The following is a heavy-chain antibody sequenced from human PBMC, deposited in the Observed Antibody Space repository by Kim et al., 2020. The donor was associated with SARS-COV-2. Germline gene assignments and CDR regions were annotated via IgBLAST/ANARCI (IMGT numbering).Heavy chain of an antibody. D-gene: IGHD2-15*01. V-gene: IGHV1-69*13. CDR2: IIPIFGTA. Sequence: SVKVSCKASGGTFSSYAISWVRQAPGQGLEWMGGIIPIFGTANYAQKFQGRVTITADESTSTAYMELSSLRSEDTAVYYCARKVASEGNFDYWGQGTLVTVSS. J-gene: IGHJ4*02. CDR1: GGTFSSYA. CDR3: ARKVASEGNFDY.